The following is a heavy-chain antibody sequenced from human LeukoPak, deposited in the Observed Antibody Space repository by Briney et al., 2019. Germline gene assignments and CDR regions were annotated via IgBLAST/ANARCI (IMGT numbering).Heavy chain of an antibody. CDR3: ARDTPAYYYDSSGYISFDY. CDR2: IYYSGST. J-gene: IGHJ4*02. V-gene: IGHV4-39*07. CDR1: GGSISSSSYY. D-gene: IGHD3-22*01. Sequence: KPSETLSLTCTVSGGSISSSSYYWGWIRQPPGKGLEWIGSIYYSGSTYYNPSLKSRVTISVDTSKNQFSLKLSSVTAADTAVYYCARDTPAYYYDSSGYISFDYWGQGTLVTVSS.